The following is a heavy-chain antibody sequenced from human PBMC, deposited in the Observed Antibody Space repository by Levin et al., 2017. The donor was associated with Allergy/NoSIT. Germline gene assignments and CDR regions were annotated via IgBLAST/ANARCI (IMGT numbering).Heavy chain of an antibody. J-gene: IGHJ4*02. CDR3: ARQWDCSGYSSSWYGCDGYYFDY. Sequence: GESLKISCAASGFTFSSYSMNWVRQAPGKGLEWVSSISSSSSYIYYADSVKGRFTISRDNAKNSLYLQMNSLRAEDTAVYYCARQWDCSGYSSSWYGCDGYYFDYWGQGTLVTVSS. CDR1: GFTFSSYS. D-gene: IGHD6-13*01. CDR2: ISSSSSYI. V-gene: IGHV3-21*01.